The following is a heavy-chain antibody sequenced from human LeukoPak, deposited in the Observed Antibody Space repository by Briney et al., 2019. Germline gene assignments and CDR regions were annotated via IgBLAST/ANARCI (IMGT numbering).Heavy chain of an antibody. D-gene: IGHD6-6*01. V-gene: IGHV3-21*01. CDR1: GFTFSSYS. Sequence: GGSLRLSCAASGFTFSSYSMNWARQAPGKGLEWVSSISSSSNYIYYADSVKGRFTISRDNAKNSLNLQMNSLRAEDTAVYYCARDDGSSGNGAYYMDVWGKGTTVTVSS. CDR2: ISSSSNYI. CDR3: ARDDGSSGNGAYYMDV. J-gene: IGHJ6*03.